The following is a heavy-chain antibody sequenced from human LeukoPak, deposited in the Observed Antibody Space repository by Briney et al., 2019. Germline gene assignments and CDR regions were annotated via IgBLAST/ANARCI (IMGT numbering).Heavy chain of an antibody. CDR1: GFTFSSYS. D-gene: IGHD6-19*01. Sequence: GGSLRLSCAASGFTFSSYSMNWVRQAPGKGLEWVSSISSSSSYIYYADSVKGRFIISRDNAKNSLYLQMNSLRAEDTAMYYCARDLLEAPEPGIAVVGINPPDYWGQGTLVTVSS. CDR3: ARDLLEAPEPGIAVVGINPPDY. V-gene: IGHV3-21*01. J-gene: IGHJ4*02. CDR2: ISSSSSYI.